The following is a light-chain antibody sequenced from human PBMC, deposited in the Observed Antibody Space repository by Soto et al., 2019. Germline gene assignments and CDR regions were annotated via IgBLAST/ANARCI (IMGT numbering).Light chain of an antibody. CDR3: SSYTSSSTLYV. CDR1: SSDIGGYNY. V-gene: IGLV2-14*01. Sequence: QSVLTQPPSVSGSPGQSITISCAGTSSDIGGYNYVSWYQQHPGKAPKVMIYEVSNRPSGVSNRFSGSKSGNTASLTISGLQAEDEADYYCSSYTSSSTLYVFGSGTQVTVL. J-gene: IGLJ1*01. CDR2: EVS.